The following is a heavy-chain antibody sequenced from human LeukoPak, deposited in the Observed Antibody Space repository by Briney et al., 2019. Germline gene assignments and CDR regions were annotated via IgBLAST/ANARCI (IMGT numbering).Heavy chain of an antibody. V-gene: IGHV1-3*01. CDR3: ARVAATGNWFDP. Sequence: ASVKVSCKASGYTFTSYAMHWVRLAPGQRLEWMGWINAGNGNTKYSQKFQGRVTITRDTSASTAYMELSSLRSEDTAVYYCARVAATGNWFDPWGQGTLVTVSS. J-gene: IGHJ5*02. CDR1: GYTFTSYA. CDR2: INAGNGNT. D-gene: IGHD6-13*01.